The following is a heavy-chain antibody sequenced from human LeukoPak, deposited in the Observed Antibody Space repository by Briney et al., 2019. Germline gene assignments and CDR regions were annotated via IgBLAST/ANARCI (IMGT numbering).Heavy chain of an antibody. CDR2: ISYDGSNK. Sequence: PGRSLRLSCAASGFTFSSYGMHWVRQAPGKGLEWVAVISYDGSNKYYADSVKGRFTISRDNSKNTLYLQMNSLRAEDTAVYYCAKDLRGYSYGLRNNWFVPWGQGTLVTVSS. J-gene: IGHJ5*02. D-gene: IGHD5-18*01. CDR1: GFTFSSYG. V-gene: IGHV3-30*18. CDR3: AKDLRGYSYGLRNNWFVP.